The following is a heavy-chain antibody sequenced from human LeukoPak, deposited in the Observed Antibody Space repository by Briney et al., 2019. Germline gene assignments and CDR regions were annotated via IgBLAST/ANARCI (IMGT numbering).Heavy chain of an antibody. V-gene: IGHV4-59*01. D-gene: IGHD7-27*01. CDR3: ARVGNGRSVDQ. Sequence: SETLSLTCTVSGGSISSAYWSWIRQPPGKGLEWIVYISYTGSTNYNPSLKSRVTISLDTSKKQFALKVRSVTAADTAVYYCARVGNGRSVDQWGQGTLVTVSS. J-gene: IGHJ4*02. CDR2: ISYTGST. CDR1: GGSISSAY.